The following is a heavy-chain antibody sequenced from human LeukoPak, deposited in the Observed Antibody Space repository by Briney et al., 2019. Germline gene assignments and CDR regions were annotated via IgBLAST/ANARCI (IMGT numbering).Heavy chain of an antibody. Sequence: ASVKVSCKAYGGTFNSYAISWVRQAPGQGLEWMGGIIPIFGTANYAQEFQGRVTITTDESTSTAYMELSSLRSEDTAVYYCARGSPYYDILTGYSYYYYYYYMDVWGKGTTVTVSS. D-gene: IGHD3-9*01. J-gene: IGHJ6*03. CDR3: ARGSPYYDILTGYSYYYYYYYMDV. CDR1: GGTFNSYA. CDR2: IIPIFGTA. V-gene: IGHV1-69*05.